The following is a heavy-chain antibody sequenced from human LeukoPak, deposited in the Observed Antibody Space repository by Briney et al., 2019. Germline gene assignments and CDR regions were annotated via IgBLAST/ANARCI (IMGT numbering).Heavy chain of an antibody. V-gene: IGHV3-21*04. Sequence: GGSLRLSCAASGFTFSSYSMNWVRQAPGEGLEWVSSISSSSSYIYYADSVKGRFTISRDNAKNSLYLQMNSLRAEDTAVYYCARVAVAGNFDYWGQGTLVTVSS. D-gene: IGHD6-19*01. J-gene: IGHJ4*02. CDR2: ISSSSSYI. CDR1: GFTFSSYS. CDR3: ARVAVAGNFDY.